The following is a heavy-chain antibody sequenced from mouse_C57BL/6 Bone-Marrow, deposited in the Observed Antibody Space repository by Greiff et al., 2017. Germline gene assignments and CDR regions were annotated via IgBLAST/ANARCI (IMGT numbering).Heavy chain of an antibody. CDR1: GYTFTSYW. CDR3: ARDGYYWFAY. Sequence: QVQLQQPGAELVMPGASVKLSCKASGYTFTSYWMHWVKQRPGQGLEWIGEIDPSDSYTNYNQKFKGKATLTVDTSSSTAYMQLSSLTSEDSAVYYCARDGYYWFAYWGQGTLVTVSA. CDR2: IDPSDSYT. V-gene: IGHV1-69*01. D-gene: IGHD2-3*01. J-gene: IGHJ3*01.